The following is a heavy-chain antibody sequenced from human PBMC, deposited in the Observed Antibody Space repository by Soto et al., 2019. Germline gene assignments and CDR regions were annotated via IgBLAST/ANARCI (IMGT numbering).Heavy chain of an antibody. V-gene: IGHV3-13*01. D-gene: IGHD6-13*01. J-gene: IGHJ4*02. CDR1: GFTFSGFD. CDR3: AKSQEIGTHFFDS. CDR2: IGTAGDT. Sequence: GGSLRLSCEASGFTFSGFDMHWVRQPTGKGLEWVSSIGTAGDTYYAVSVKGRFTISRDNAKNSLSLQMNSLRAGDMAVYFCAKSQEIGTHFFDSWGQGTQVTVSS.